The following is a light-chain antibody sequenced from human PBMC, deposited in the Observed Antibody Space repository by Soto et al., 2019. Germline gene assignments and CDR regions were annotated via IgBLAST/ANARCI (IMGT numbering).Light chain of an antibody. Sequence: QPVLTRAPSASASLGASVKLTCTLSSGHSSYAIAWHQQQPEKGPRYLMKLNSDGSHSKGDGIPDRFSGSSSGAERYLTISTLKSEDEADYYCQTWGTRIGVVFGGGTKLTVL. CDR1: SGHSSYA. CDR2: LNSDGSH. J-gene: IGLJ2*01. V-gene: IGLV4-69*01. CDR3: QTWGTRIGVV.